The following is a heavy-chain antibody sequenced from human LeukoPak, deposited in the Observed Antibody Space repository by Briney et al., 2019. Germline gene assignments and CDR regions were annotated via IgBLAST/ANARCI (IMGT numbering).Heavy chain of an antibody. V-gene: IGHV3-30-3*01. J-gene: IGHJ6*03. CDR2: ISYDGSNK. CDR1: GFTFSSYA. CDR3: ANLVPAPYYYYYMDV. D-gene: IGHD2-2*01. Sequence: GGSLRLSCAASGFTFSSYAMHWVRQAPGKGLEWVAVISYDGSNKYYADSVKGRFTISRDNSKNTLYLQMNSLRAEDTAVYYCANLVPAPYYYYYMDVWGKGTTVTVSS.